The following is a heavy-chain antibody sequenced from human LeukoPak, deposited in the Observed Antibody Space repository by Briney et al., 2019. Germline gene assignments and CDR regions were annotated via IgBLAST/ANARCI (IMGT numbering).Heavy chain of an antibody. Sequence: GASVKVSCKASGYTFTGYYMHWVRQAPGQGLEWMGWINPNSGGTNYAQKFQGRVTMTRDTSTSTVYMELSSLRSEDTAVYYCARAEFGELFHYWGQGTLVTVSS. CDR3: ARAEFGELFHY. D-gene: IGHD3-10*01. CDR2: INPNSGGT. CDR1: GYTFTGYY. J-gene: IGHJ4*02. V-gene: IGHV1-2*02.